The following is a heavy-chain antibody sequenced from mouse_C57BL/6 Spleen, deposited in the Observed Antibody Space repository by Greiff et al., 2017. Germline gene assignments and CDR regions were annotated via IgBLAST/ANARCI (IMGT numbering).Heavy chain of an antibody. Sequence: QVKLQQPGAELVKPGASVKLSCKASGYTFTSYWMHWVKQRPGKGLEWIGMIHPNSGRTNYNEKFKSKATLTVDKSSITAYRQLSSLTSEDSSVYYCARGGTTAWFAFWGQGTLVTVSA. J-gene: IGHJ3*01. V-gene: IGHV1-64*01. D-gene: IGHD1-1*01. CDR3: ARGGTTAWFAF. CDR1: GYTFTSYW. CDR2: IHPNSGRT.